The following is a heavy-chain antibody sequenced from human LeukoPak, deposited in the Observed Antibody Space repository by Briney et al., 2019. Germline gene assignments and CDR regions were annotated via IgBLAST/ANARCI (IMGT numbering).Heavy chain of an antibody. V-gene: IGHV4-30-4*01. CDR3: ARDGGQGGPESDY. D-gene: IGHD1-14*01. Sequence: SQTLSLTCTVSGGSISSGDYYWSWIRQPPGKGLEWIGYIYYSGSTYYNPSLKSRVTISVDTSKNQFSLKLSSVTAADTAVYYCARDGGQGGPESDYWGQGTLVTVSS. CDR2: IYYSGST. CDR1: GGSISSGDYY. J-gene: IGHJ4*02.